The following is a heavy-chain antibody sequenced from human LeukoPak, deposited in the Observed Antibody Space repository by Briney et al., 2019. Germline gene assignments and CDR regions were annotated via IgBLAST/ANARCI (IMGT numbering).Heavy chain of an antibody. CDR1: GFTFSSYG. J-gene: IGHJ6*03. Sequence: GRSLRLSCAASGFTFSSYGMHWVRQAPGKGLEWVAVISYDGSNKYYADSVKGRFTISRDNSKNTLYLQMNSLRAEDTAVYYCARVLRFLEWYPEGAGYYYMDVWGKGTTVTVSS. D-gene: IGHD3-3*01. CDR3: ARVLRFLEWYPEGAGYYYMDV. CDR2: ISYDGSNK. V-gene: IGHV3-30*03.